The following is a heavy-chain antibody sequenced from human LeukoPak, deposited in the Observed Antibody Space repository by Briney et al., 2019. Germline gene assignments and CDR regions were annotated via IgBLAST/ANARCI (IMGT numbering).Heavy chain of an antibody. CDR1: GGSISSGGYY. J-gene: IGHJ3*02. V-gene: IGHV4-31*03. Sequence: SQTLSLTCTVSGGSISSGGYYWSWIRQHPGKGLEWIGYIYYSGSTYYNPSLKSRVTISVDTSKTQFSLKLSSATAADTAVYYCASLDSRGYDAFDIWGQGTMVTVSS. CDR3: ASLDSRGYDAFDI. CDR2: IYYSGST. D-gene: IGHD3-10*01.